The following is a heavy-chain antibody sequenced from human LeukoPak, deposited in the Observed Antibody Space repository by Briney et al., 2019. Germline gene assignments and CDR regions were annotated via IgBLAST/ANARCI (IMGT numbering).Heavy chain of an antibody. V-gene: IGHV3-7*01. Sequence: GGSLRLSCTASGFMFSDYWMSWVRQAPGKGPEWVANINPAGSQQYSVDSLKGRFTVSRDNAKKSFYLQMNYLRAEDTAVYYCVKWGPYCSTHYRPALESWGQGTLVTVSS. D-gene: IGHD4-11*01. J-gene: IGHJ4*02. CDR2: INPAGSQQ. CDR1: GFMFSDYW. CDR3: VKWGPYCSTHYRPALES.